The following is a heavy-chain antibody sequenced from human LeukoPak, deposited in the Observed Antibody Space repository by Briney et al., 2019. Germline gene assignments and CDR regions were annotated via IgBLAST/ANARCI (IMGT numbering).Heavy chain of an antibody. CDR2: INHSGST. CDR1: GGSFSGYY. V-gene: IGHV4-34*01. Sequence: PSETLSLTCAVYGGSFSGYYWSWIRQPPGKGLEWIGEINHSGSTNYNPSLKSRVTISVDTSKNQFSLKLSSVTAADTAVYYCARVVRLRYFDWSAKNDAFDIWGQGTMVTVSS. J-gene: IGHJ3*02. CDR3: ARVVRLRYFDWSAKNDAFDI. D-gene: IGHD3-9*01.